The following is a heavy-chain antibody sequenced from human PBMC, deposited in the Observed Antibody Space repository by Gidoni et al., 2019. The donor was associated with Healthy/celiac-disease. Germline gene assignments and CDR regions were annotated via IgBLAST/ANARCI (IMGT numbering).Heavy chain of an antibody. V-gene: IGHV3-11*01. CDR2: ISSSGSTI. D-gene: IGHD2-2*01. J-gene: IGHJ4*02. CDR3: AREGDREYCSSTSCYDEGDY. Sequence: QVQLVESGGGLVKPGGSPRLSCAASGFPFSDDYMSWIRQAPGKGLEWVSYISSSGSTIYYADSVKGRFTISRDNAKNSLYLQMNSLRAEDTAVYYCAREGDREYCSSTSCYDEGDYWGQGTLVTVSS. CDR1: GFPFSDDY.